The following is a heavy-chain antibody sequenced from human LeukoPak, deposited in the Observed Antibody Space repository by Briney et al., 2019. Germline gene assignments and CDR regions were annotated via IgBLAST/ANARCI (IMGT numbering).Heavy chain of an antibody. V-gene: IGHV3-23*01. CDR1: GFTFSSYS. Sequence: GGSLRLSCAASGFTFSSYSMNWVRQAPGKGLEWVSAISGSGGSTYYADSVKGRFTISRDNSKNTLYLQMNSLRAEDTAVYYCAKPYSSSSEGGYFDYWGQGTLATVSS. D-gene: IGHD6-6*01. CDR3: AKPYSSSSEGGYFDY. J-gene: IGHJ4*02. CDR2: ISGSGGST.